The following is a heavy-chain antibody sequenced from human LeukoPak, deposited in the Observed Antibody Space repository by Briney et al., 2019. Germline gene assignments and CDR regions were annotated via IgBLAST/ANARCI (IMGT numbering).Heavy chain of an antibody. CDR3: AKSPAYCGGDCYLGLDY. CDR1: GFTFSSYA. CDR2: ISGSGGST. D-gene: IGHD2-21*02. Sequence: GGSLRLSCAASGFTFSSYAMSWVRQAPGKGLEWVSAISGSGGSTYYADSVKGRFTISRDNSKNTLYLQMNSLRAEDTDVYYCAKSPAYCGGDCYLGLDYWGQGTLVTVSS. J-gene: IGHJ4*02. V-gene: IGHV3-23*01.